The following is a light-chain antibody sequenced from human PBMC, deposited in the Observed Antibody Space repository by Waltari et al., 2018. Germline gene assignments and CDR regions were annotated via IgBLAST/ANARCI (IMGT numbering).Light chain of an antibody. CDR1: SNDVGGYKY. CDR2: DVN. V-gene: IGLV2-14*03. Sequence: QSALTQPASVSGSPGQSITISCTGTSNDVGGYKYVSWYQQHPGKAPKVLIYDVNNRPSGVSNRFAGSKSGNTASLTIAGLQAEEEADYFCSSYTSSTSGIFGGGTKVTVL. CDR3: SSYTSSTSGI. J-gene: IGLJ2*01.